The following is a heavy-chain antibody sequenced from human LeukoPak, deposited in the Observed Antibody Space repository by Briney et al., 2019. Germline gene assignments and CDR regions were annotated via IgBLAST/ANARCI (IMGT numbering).Heavy chain of an antibody. D-gene: IGHD1-7*01. V-gene: IGHV3-23*01. CDR3: AKEQRDWNYGVVGY. J-gene: IGHJ4*02. CDR2: ISGSGGST. CDR1: GFSFSSHG. Sequence: GSLRLSRAAPGFSFSSHGMRWVRQAPGEGPEWGSAISGSGGSTNYADSVKGRFTISRDNSKDMLYLQMNSLKARGPGEVLFAKEQRDWNYGVVGYWGKGTQVTVSS.